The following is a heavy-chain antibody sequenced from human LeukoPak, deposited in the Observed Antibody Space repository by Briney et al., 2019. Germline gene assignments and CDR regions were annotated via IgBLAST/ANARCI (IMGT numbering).Heavy chain of an antibody. J-gene: IGHJ5*02. Sequence: PSETLSLTCTVSGGSISSSSYYWGWIRQPPGKGLVWIGSIYYSGSTYYNPSLKSRVTISVDTSKNQFSLKLSSVTAADTAVYYCARVSSGWYEWHWFDPWGQGTLVTASS. D-gene: IGHD6-19*01. V-gene: IGHV4-39*01. CDR3: ARVSSGWYEWHWFDP. CDR2: IYYSGST. CDR1: GGSISSSSYY.